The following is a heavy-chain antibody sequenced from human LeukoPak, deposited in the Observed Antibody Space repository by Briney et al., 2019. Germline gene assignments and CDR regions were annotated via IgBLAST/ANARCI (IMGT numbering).Heavy chain of an antibody. D-gene: IGHD2-2*01. CDR2: ISYDGSNK. J-gene: IGHJ4*02. Sequence: GGSLRLSCAASGFTFSSYGMHWVRQAPGKGLEWVAVISYDGSNKYYADSVKGRFTISRDNSKNTLYLQMNSLRAEDMAVYYCARAGLGYCSSTSCTPFDYWGQGTLVTVSS. CDR1: GFTFSSYG. CDR3: ARAGLGYCSSTSCTPFDY. V-gene: IGHV3-30*03.